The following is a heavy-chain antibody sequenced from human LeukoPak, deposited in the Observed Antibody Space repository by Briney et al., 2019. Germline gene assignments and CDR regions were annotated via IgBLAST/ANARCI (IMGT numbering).Heavy chain of an antibody. CDR2: ISSSSSYI. CDR3: ARIHDYGDILDY. D-gene: IGHD4-17*01. Sequence: GGSLRLSCAASGFTFSSYSMTWVRQAPGKGLEWVSSISSSSSYIYYADSVKGRFTISRDNAKNSLYLQMNSLRAEDTAVYYCARIHDYGDILDYWGQGTLVTVSS. J-gene: IGHJ4*02. V-gene: IGHV3-21*01. CDR1: GFTFSSYS.